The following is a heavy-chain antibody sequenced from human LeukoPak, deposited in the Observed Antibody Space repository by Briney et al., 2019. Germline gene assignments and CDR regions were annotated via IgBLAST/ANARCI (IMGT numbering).Heavy chain of an antibody. D-gene: IGHD6-13*01. CDR1: GFTFSDFY. CDR3: ARDTDSNFDY. J-gene: IGHJ4*02. V-gene: IGHV3-69-1*01. Sequence: GGSLRLSCAASGFTFSDFYMNWVPQAPGKGLEWVSSISSSSTIYYADSVKGRFTISRDNAKSTLYLQMNSLGAEDRAVYYCARDTDSNFDYWGQGTLVTVSS. CDR2: ISSSSTI.